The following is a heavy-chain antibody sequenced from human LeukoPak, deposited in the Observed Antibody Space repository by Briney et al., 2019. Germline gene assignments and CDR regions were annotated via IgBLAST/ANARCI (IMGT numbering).Heavy chain of an antibody. D-gene: IGHD3-22*01. CDR3: AREAIDYYDSSYYYRFVDY. V-gene: IGHV4-38-2*02. J-gene: IGHJ4*02. Sequence: SETLSLTCSVSGYSIRSGYFWGWIRQPPGKGLEWIGSISPSHSGSTYYNPSLKSRVTIFLDMSKNQFSLRLNSVTAADTAVYYCAREAIDYYDSSYYYRFVDYWGQGTLVTVSS. CDR2: ISPSHSGST. CDR1: GYSIRSGYF.